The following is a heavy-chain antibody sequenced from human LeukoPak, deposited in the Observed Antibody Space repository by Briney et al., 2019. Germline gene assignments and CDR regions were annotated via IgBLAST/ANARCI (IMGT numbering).Heavy chain of an antibody. CDR3: ARDRAEDDSSGYIHRDFDF. CDR2: ISSSGGNI. D-gene: IGHD3-22*01. Sequence: GGSLRLSCSGSGFTFSDYFMNWIRQTPGKGLEWISYISSSGGNIKYADSVQGRFTISRDNAKESLYLQMNGLRAEDTAAYYCARDRAEDDSSGYIHRDFDFWGQGTLVIVSS. V-gene: IGHV3-11*04. J-gene: IGHJ4*02. CDR1: GFTFSDYF.